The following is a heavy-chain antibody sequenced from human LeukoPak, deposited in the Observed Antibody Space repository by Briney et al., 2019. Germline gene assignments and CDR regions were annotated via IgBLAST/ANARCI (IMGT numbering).Heavy chain of an antibody. J-gene: IGHJ4*02. Sequence: GGSLRLSFAASGFTFSSYSMNWVRQAPGKGLEGVSSISSSSSYIYYADSVKGRFTISRDNAKNSLYLQMNSLRAEDTAVYYCAREDSSGYKDYWGQGTLVTVSS. V-gene: IGHV3-21*01. CDR2: ISSSSSYI. CDR1: GFTFSSYS. CDR3: AREDSSGYKDY. D-gene: IGHD3-22*01.